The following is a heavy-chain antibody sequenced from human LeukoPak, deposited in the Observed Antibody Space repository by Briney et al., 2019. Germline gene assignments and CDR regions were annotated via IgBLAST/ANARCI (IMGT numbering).Heavy chain of an antibody. J-gene: IGHJ2*01. CDR2: IIPIFGTA. CDR1: GGTFSSYA. D-gene: IGHD3-22*01. Sequence: SVNVSCKASGGTFSSYAISWVRQAPGQGLEWMGGIIPIFGTANYAQKFQGRVTITTDESTSTAYMELSSLRSEDTAVYYCASNRPSYYYDSSGYGNWYFDLWGRGTLVTVSS. CDR3: ASNRPSYYYDSSGYGNWYFDL. V-gene: IGHV1-69*05.